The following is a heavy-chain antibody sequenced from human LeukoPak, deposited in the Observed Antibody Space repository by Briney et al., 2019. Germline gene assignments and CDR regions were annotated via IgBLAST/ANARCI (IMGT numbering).Heavy chain of an antibody. D-gene: IGHD3-10*01. V-gene: IGHV1-2*04. Sequence: GASVKVSCKASGYTFTGYYMHWVRQAPGQGLEWMGWINPNSGGTNYAQKFQGWATMTRDTSISTAYMELSRLRSDDTAVYYCARDHRGSGSFNYYYYYGMDVWGQGTTVTVSS. CDR3: ARDHRGSGSFNYYYYYGMDV. J-gene: IGHJ6*02. CDR2: INPNSGGT. CDR1: GYTFTGYY.